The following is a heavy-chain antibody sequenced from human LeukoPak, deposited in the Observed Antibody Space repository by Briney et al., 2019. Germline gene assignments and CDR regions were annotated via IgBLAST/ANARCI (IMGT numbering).Heavy chain of an antibody. J-gene: IGHJ3*02. CDR2: IKQDGSEK. D-gene: IGHD3-9*01. Sequence: GGSLRLSCAASGFTFSSYWMSWVRQAPGKGLEWVANIKQDGSEKYYVDSVKGRFTISRDNAKNSLYLQMNSLRAEDTAVYYCARLILPQPTYYDILTGYYRAPDAFDIWGQGTIVTVSS. CDR3: ARLILPQPTYYDILTGYYRAPDAFDI. CDR1: GFTFSSYW. V-gene: IGHV3-7*01.